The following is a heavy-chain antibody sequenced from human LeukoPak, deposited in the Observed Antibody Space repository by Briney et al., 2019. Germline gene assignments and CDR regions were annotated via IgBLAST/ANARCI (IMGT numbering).Heavy chain of an antibody. D-gene: IGHD3-3*01. Sequence: GGSLRLSCAASGFTFSNYAMSWVRQAPGKGLEWVSAISGSASSTYHADSVKGRFTISRDNSKNTLYLQMNSLRADDTAVYYCAKYAVREIFFGDYWGQGTLVAVSS. V-gene: IGHV3-23*01. CDR1: GFTFSNYA. J-gene: IGHJ4*02. CDR3: AKYAVREIFFGDY. CDR2: ISGSASST.